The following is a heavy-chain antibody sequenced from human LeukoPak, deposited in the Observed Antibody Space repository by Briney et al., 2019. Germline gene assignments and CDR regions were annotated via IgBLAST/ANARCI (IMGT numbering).Heavy chain of an antibody. J-gene: IGHJ4*02. D-gene: IGHD1-26*01. CDR1: GFTFSNYA. CDR3: ARAFGGSYSSTVDY. Sequence: GGSLRLSCVVSGFTFSNYAMHWVRQAPGQAPGKGLEWVAVMSYDGSHEYYADSVKGRFTISRDNPKSTLYLQMNSLRPVDTAVYYCARAFGGSYSSTVDYWGQGTLVTVSS. V-gene: IGHV3-30*04. CDR2: MSYDGSHE.